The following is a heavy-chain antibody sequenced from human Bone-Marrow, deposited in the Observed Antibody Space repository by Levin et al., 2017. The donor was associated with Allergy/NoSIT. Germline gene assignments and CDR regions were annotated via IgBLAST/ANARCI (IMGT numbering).Heavy chain of an antibody. CDR1: GYSFTSYW. CDR3: ARHGGYSWTNSLYYYYGMDV. D-gene: IGHD5-18*01. CDR2: IYPGDSDT. Sequence: AGGSLRLSCKGSGYSFTSYWIGWVRQMPGKGLEWMGIIYPGDSDTRYSPSFQGQVTISADKSISTAYLQWSSLKASDTAMYYCARHGGYSWTNSLYYYYGMDVWGQGTTVTVSS. J-gene: IGHJ6*02. V-gene: IGHV5-51*01.